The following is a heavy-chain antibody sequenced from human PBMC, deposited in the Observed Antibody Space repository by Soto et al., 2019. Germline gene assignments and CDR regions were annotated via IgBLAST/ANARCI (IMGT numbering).Heavy chain of an antibody. CDR2: ISYSGST. Sequence: SETLALTCTVSGDSNSSYYWSWIRQPPGKGLEWIGYISYSGSTTYNPSLKSRLTISLHTSRNQFSLALDSVTAADTAVYYCARDRGYYGSGSSYFYYGMDVWGQGTTVTVSS. V-gene: IGHV4-59*01. D-gene: IGHD3-10*01. J-gene: IGHJ6*02. CDR1: GDSNSSYY. CDR3: ARDRGYYGSGSSYFYYGMDV.